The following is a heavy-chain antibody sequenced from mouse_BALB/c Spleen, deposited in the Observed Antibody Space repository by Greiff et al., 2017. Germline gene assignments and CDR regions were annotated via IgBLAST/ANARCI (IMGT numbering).Heavy chain of an antibody. Sequence: VKLMESGAELMKPGASVKISCKATGYPFSSYWIEWVKQRPGHGLEWIGEILPGSGSTNYNEKFKGKATFTADTSSNTAYMQLSSLTSEDSAVYYCAILPLRYAMDYWGQGTSVTVSS. J-gene: IGHJ4*01. D-gene: IGHD1-1*01. V-gene: IGHV1-9*01. CDR1: GYPFSSYW. CDR2: ILPGSGST. CDR3: AILPLRYAMDY.